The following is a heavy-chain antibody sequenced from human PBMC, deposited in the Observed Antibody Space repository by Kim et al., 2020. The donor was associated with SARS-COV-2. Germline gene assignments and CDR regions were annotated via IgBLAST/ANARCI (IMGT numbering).Heavy chain of an antibody. CDR1: GGSVSSGNYY. CDR3: ARDRVQGIASAGIAY. D-gene: IGHD6-13*01. V-gene: IGHV4-61*01. CDR2: IFYNGDT. J-gene: IGHJ4*02. Sequence: SETLSLTCTVSGGSVSSGNYYWSWIRQPPGKGLEWIGNIFYNGDTNYNPSLKSGVTISVETSKNEFSLRLTSVTAADTAVYYCARDRVQGIASAGIAYWGQGTLVTV.